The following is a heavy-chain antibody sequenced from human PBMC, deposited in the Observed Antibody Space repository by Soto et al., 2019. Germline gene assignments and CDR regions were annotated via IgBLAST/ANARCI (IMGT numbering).Heavy chain of an antibody. CDR1: GFTFSSYA. D-gene: IGHD4-17*01. CDR2: ISYDGSNK. CDR3: ARSSPYGDLPTYFDY. J-gene: IGHJ4*02. V-gene: IGHV3-30-3*01. Sequence: QVQLVESGGGVVQPGRSLRLSCAASGFTFSSYAMHWVRQAPGKGLEWVAVISYDGSNKYYADSVKGRFTISRDNSKNTLYLQMNSLRAEDTAVYYCARSSPYGDLPTYFDYWGQGTLVTVSS.